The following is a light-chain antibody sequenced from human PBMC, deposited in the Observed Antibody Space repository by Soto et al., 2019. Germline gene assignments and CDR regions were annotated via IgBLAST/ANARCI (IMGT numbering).Light chain of an antibody. J-gene: IGKJ5*01. V-gene: IGKV3-15*01. CDR3: QQYNNWPPIT. CDR1: QSVRGD. Sequence: EIVMTQSQATLSVSPGERATLSCRASQSVRGDLAWYQRKPGQDPRLPIYGASTRATGIPARFSGSGSGTEFTLTISSLQSEDFAVYYCQQYNNWPPITFGQGTRLEIK. CDR2: GAS.